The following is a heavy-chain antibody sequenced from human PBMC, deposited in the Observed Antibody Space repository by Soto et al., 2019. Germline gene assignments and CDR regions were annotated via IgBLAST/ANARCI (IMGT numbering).Heavy chain of an antibody. CDR3: AATWDGYSYGDGVYYFDY. CDR2: ISYDGSNK. CDR1: GFTLRSYG. J-gene: IGHJ4*02. D-gene: IGHD5-18*01. Sequence: GGSLRLSCATSGFTLRSYGMPRVRQAPGKGLEWVAVISYDGSNKYYADSVKGRFTISRDNSKNTLYLQMNSLRAEDTAVYYCAATWDGYSYGDGVYYFDYWGQGT. V-gene: IGHV3-30*03.